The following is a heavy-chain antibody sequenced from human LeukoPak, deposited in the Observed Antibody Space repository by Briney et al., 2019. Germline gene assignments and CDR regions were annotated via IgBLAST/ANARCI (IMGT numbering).Heavy chain of an antibody. CDR1: GFTFSSYA. D-gene: IGHD3-3*01. CDR2: ISGSGGST. V-gene: IGHV3-23*01. Sequence: PGRSLRLSCAASGFTFSSYAMSWVRQAPGKGLEWVSAISGSGGSTYYADSVKGRFTISRDNAKNSLYLQMNSLRAEDTAVYYCARSPTYYDFWSGYPNDRQYFDYWGQGTLVTVSS. CDR3: ARSPTYYDFWSGYPNDRQYFDY. J-gene: IGHJ4*02.